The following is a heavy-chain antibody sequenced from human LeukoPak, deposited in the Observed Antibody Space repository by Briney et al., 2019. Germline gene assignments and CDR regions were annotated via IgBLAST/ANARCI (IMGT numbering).Heavy chain of an antibody. J-gene: IGHJ4*02. Sequence: GSLRLSCAASGFTFSSYWIHWVRQAPGKGLEWVAVIPYDGSNKYYADSVKGRFTISRENSKNRLYLQMNSLRAEDTAVYYCARAEGYGGELDSWGQGTLVTVSS. D-gene: IGHD4-23*01. CDR2: IPYDGSNK. CDR3: ARAEGYGGELDS. CDR1: GFTFSSYW. V-gene: IGHV3-30*13.